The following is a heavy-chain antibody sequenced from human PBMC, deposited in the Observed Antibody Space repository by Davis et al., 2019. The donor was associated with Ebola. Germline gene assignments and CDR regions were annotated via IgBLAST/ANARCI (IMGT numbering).Heavy chain of an antibody. CDR2: ILNGGVT. J-gene: IGHJ4*02. CDR3: ARQHSTAWSH. V-gene: IGHV4-39*01. D-gene: IGHD2-21*01. CDR1: GGSIGSSNYF. Sequence: MPSETLSLTCTVSGGSIGSSNYFWGWIRQTPGKGLEWIGNILNGGVTYYNPSLKSRVAISVDTSKNQFSPRLSSVTAAATAVYYCARQHSTAWSHWGQGILVVVSS.